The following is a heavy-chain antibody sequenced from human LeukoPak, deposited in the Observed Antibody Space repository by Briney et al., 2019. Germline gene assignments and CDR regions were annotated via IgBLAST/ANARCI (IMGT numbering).Heavy chain of an antibody. CDR2: ISSSGSTI. Sequence: GGSLRLSCAASGFTFSDYYMSWIRQAPGEGLEWGSYISSSGSTIYYADSVKGRFTISRDNAKNSLYLQMNSLRAEDTAVYYCARVRYSSSWYYFDYWGQGTLVTVSS. CDR3: ARVRYSSSWYYFDY. J-gene: IGHJ4*02. CDR1: GFTFSDYY. V-gene: IGHV3-11*01. D-gene: IGHD6-13*01.